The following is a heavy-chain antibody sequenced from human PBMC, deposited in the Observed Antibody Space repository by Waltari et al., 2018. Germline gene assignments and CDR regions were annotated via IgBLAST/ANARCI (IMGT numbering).Heavy chain of an antibody. J-gene: IGHJ4*02. D-gene: IGHD3-9*01. Sequence: QVQLQESGPGLVNPSETLSLTCAVSGIPVNSGFFWGWIRQAPGGGLAGMGSLYHSGDTDYNPSFGSRVTISRDTSKNQFSLKVRSVTAADTALYYCVRRHWEAGYYRDQWGPGTLVTVSS. V-gene: IGHV4-38-2*01. CDR3: VRRHWEAGYYRDQ. CDR2: LYHSGDT. CDR1: GIPVNSGFF.